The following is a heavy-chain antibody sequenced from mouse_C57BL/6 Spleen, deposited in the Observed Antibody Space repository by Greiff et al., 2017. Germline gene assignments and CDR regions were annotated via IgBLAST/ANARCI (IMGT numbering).Heavy chain of an antibody. V-gene: IGHV1-61*01. CDR1: GYTFTSYW. CDR3: ARSSEDAIDY. J-gene: IGHJ4*01. CDR2: IYPSDSEP. Sequence: QVHVKQPGAELVRPGSSVKLSCKASGYTFTSYWLDWVKQRPGQGLAWIGNIYPSDSEPHYNQKFKDKATLTVDKSSSTAYMQLSSLSSEDSAVYYCARSSEDAIDYWGQGTSVTGSS.